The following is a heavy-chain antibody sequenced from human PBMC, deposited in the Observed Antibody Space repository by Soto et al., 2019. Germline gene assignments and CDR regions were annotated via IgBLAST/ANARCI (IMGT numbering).Heavy chain of an antibody. J-gene: IGHJ4*02. D-gene: IGHD3-22*01. CDR2: ISGGGAGS. Sequence: RGSLRLSCAASAFTFSSYAMNWVRQAPGKGLEWVSSISGGGAGSDYADSVKGRFTISRDNSKNTLYLQMNSLRADDTAVYYCARGLYYYDSRGYWGYWGQGT. V-gene: IGHV3-23*01. CDR3: ARGLYYYDSRGYWGY. CDR1: AFTFSSYA.